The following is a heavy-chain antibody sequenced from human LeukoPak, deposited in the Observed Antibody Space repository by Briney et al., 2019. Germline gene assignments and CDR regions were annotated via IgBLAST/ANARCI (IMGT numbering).Heavy chain of an antibody. J-gene: IGHJ4*02. Sequence: GGSLRLSCATSGFSFSSYGMHWVRQAPGKGLEWVAVISYDGSNKYYADSVKGRFTISRDNSKNTLYLQMNSLRAEDTAVYYCAKDTGYSYGFDYWGQGTLVTVSS. CDR2: ISYDGSNK. CDR1: GFSFSSYG. D-gene: IGHD5-18*01. CDR3: AKDTGYSYGFDY. V-gene: IGHV3-30*18.